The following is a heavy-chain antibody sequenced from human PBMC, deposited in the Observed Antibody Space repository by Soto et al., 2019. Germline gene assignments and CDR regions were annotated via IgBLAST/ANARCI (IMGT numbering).Heavy chain of an antibody. CDR3: ARDRFHSSSWYYYGMDV. Sequence: ASVKVSCKASGGTFSSYAISWVRQAPGQGLEWMGWISAYNGNTNYAQKLQGRVTMTTDTSTSTAYMELRSLRSDDTAVYYCARDRFHSSSWYYYGMDVWGQGTTVTVSS. CDR1: GGTFSSYA. V-gene: IGHV1-18*01. D-gene: IGHD6-13*01. CDR2: ISAYNGNT. J-gene: IGHJ6*02.